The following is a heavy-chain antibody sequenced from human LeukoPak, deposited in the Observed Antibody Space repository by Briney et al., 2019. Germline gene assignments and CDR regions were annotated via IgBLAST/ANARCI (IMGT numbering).Heavy chain of an antibody. V-gene: IGHV4-4*07. J-gene: IGHJ4*02. CDR2: IYTSGST. Sequence: SETLSLTCTVSGGSISSYYWSWIRQPAGKGLEWIGRIYTSGSTNYNPSLKSRVTMSVDTSKNQFSLKLSSVTAADTAVYYCARVRRYYYDSSGYLDSWGQGTLVTVSS. D-gene: IGHD3-22*01. CDR3: ARVRRYYYDSSGYLDS. CDR1: GGSISSYY.